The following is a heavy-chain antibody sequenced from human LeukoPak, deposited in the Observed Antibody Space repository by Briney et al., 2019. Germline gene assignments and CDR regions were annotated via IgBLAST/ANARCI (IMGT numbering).Heavy chain of an antibody. CDR2: INHSGST. J-gene: IGHJ4*02. V-gene: IGHV4-34*01. CDR1: GGSFSGYY. D-gene: IGHD5-18*01. CDR3: ARGQLGYSYGNSFDY. Sequence: PSETLSLTCAVYGGSFSGYYWSLIRQPPGKGLEWIGEINHSGSTNYNPSLKSRVTISVDTSKNQFSLKLSSVTAADTAVYYCARGQLGYSYGNSFDYWGQGTLVTVSS.